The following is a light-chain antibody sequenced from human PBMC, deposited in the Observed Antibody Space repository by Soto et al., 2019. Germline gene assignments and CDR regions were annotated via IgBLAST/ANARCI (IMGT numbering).Light chain of an antibody. J-gene: IGLJ2*01. V-gene: IGLV2-14*01. CDR2: DVN. CDR1: SSDVGGCNY. Sequence: QSALTQPASVSGSPGQSITISCTGTSSDVGGCNYVSWYQQHPGKAPKLMIYDVNNRPSGVSNRFSGSSSGNTASLTISGLQAEDEADYYCSSYISSSTLVFGGGTKVTVL. CDR3: SSYISSSTLV.